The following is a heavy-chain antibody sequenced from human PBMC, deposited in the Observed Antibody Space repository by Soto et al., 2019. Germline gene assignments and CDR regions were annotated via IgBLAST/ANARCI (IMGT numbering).Heavy chain of an antibody. J-gene: IGHJ4*02. Sequence: SESLSLTSNVSGSSISSAYYWGWVRQPPGRGLEWIGSVFHRGTTYYNPSLMSRVTISLDTSKNQFSLKLSSVTAADTAVYYCASDFWTGYPLFDYWGQGTPVPVS. CDR1: GSSISSAYY. D-gene: IGHD3-3*01. CDR3: ASDFWTGYPLFDY. CDR2: VFHRGTT. V-gene: IGHV4-38-2*02.